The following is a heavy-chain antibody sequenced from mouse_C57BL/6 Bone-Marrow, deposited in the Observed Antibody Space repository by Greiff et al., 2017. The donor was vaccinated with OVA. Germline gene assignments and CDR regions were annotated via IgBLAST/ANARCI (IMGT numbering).Heavy chain of an antibody. J-gene: IGHJ4*01. Sequence: QVHVKQSGAELVRPGASVTLSCKASGYTFTDYEMHWVKQTPVHGLEWSGAIDPETGGTAYNQKCKGKAILTADKSSSTAYMELRSLTSEDSAVYYCTRSGDYYGKRYYDMDYWGQGTSVTVSS. CDR1: GYTFTDYE. V-gene: IGHV1-15*01. CDR3: TRSGDYYGKRYYDMDY. D-gene: IGHD1-1*01. CDR2: IDPETGGT.